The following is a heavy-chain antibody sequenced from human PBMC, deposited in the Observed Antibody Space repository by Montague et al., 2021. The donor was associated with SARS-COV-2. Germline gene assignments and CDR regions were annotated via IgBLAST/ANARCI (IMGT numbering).Heavy chain of an antibody. J-gene: IGHJ6*02. V-gene: IGHV6-1*01. D-gene: IGHD6-13*01. Sequence: SETLSLTCTVSGGSISSYYWSWIRQSPSRGLEWLGRTYYRSKWHNDYAESVKSRITINPDTSKNQISLQLNSVTPEDTAVYYCARGSQVGSWPPTDSGMDVWGQGTKVTVSS. CDR3: ARGSQVGSWPPTDSGMDV. CDR2: TYYRSKWHN. CDR1: GGSISSYY.